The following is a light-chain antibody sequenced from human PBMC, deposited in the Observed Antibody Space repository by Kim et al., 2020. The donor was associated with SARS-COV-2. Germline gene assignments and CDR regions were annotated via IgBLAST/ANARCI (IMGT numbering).Light chain of an antibody. CDR2: AGS. Sequence: DIQMTQSPSSLSAAVGDRVTITCRASQSISGYLNWYQQKPGKAPKLLIYAGSSLQSGVPSRFSGSGSETDFTLTISSLQPEDFATYYCQQSYSIPVTFGQGTRLEIK. CDR3: QQSYSIPVT. V-gene: IGKV1-39*01. J-gene: IGKJ5*01. CDR1: QSISGY.